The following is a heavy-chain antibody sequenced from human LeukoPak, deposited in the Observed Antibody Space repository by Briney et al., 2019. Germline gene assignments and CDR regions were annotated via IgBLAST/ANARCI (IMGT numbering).Heavy chain of an antibody. CDR3: ARDGLDYDILTGYYPTGFDP. V-gene: IGHV4-59*01. CDR2: IYYSGST. J-gene: IGHJ5*02. Sequence: PSETLSLTCTVSGGSISSYYWSWIRQPPGKGLEWIGYIYYSGSTNYNPSLKSRVTISVDTSKNQFSLKLNSVTAADTAVYYCARDGLDYDILTGYYPTGFDPWGQGTLVTVSS. D-gene: IGHD3-9*01. CDR1: GGSISSYY.